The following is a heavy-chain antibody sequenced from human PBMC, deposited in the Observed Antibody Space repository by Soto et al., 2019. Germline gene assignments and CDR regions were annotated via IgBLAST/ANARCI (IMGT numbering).Heavy chain of an antibody. Sequence: LSLTCTVSGGSISSDDYYWSWIRQAPGRGLEWIGYIHSSGSIYYNPSLKSRATMSIDTAGNQFSLKVSSVTVADTAVYYCATYRKFFQIWGQGTKVTVSS. CDR3: ATYRKFFQI. CDR2: IHSSGSI. J-gene: IGHJ3*02. CDR1: GGSISSDDYY. V-gene: IGHV4-30-4*01.